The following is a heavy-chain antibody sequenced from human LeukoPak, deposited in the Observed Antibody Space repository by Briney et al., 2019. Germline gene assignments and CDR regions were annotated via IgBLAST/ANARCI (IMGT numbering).Heavy chain of an antibody. CDR1: GGPFSSYA. CDR2: IIPIFGTA. D-gene: IGHD3-10*01. J-gene: IGHJ3*02. CDR3: ARVGRITMVRGVISGAFDI. Sequence: SVKVSFKASGGPFSSYAISWVRQAPGQGLEWMGGIIPIFGTANYAQKFQGRVTITADESTSTAYMELSSLRSEDTAVYYCARVGRITMVRGVISGAFDIWGQGTMVTVSS. V-gene: IGHV1-69*01.